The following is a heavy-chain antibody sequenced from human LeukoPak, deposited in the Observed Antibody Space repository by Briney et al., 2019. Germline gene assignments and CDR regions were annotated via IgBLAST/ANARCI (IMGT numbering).Heavy chain of an antibody. CDR3: AKVDYDNNVWNWYFDL. V-gene: IGHV3-23*01. Sequence: KAGGSLRLSCAASGFTFSSYGMHWVRQAPGKGLEWVSGISGSGTTTYYADSVKGRFTISRDNSKNTLFLQMNSLRGEDTAVYNCAKVDYDNNVWNWYFDLWGRGTLVTVSS. D-gene: IGHD3-22*01. J-gene: IGHJ2*01. CDR1: GFTFSSYG. CDR2: ISGSGTTT.